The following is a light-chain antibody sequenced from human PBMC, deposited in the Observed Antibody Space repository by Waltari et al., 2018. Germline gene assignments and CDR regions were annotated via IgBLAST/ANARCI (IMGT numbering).Light chain of an antibody. CDR2: GNR. CDR1: SSNIGAGYD. CDR3: QSYDSSLSGSGV. J-gene: IGLJ1*01. V-gene: IGLV1-40*01. Sequence: QSVLTQPPSVSGAPGQTVTISCTGSSSNIGAGYDVHWSQQLPGTAPKVLIYGNRHRPSGVPDRFSGSKAGTSASLAITGLQAEDEADYYCQSYDSSLSGSGVFGTGTKVTVL.